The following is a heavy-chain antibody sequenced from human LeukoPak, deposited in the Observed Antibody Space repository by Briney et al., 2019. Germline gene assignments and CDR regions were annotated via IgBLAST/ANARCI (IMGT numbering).Heavy chain of an antibody. Sequence: GGSLRLSCAASGFTFSSYAMSWVRQAPGKGLEWVSGISGSGDTTYHADSVKGRFTISRDNSKNTLYLLMNSLRAEDTALYYCAKYGRGWYYFDYWGQGTLVTVSS. J-gene: IGHJ4*02. CDR2: ISGSGDTT. D-gene: IGHD6-19*01. CDR3: AKYGRGWYYFDY. V-gene: IGHV3-23*01. CDR1: GFTFSSYA.